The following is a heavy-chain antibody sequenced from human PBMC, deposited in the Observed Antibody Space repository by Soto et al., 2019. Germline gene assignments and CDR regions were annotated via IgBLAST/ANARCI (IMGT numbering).Heavy chain of an antibody. CDR1: GDTFTTYD. V-gene: IGHV1-8*01. CDR2: INPNSGNI. J-gene: IGHJ4*02. CDR3: ARGRASGSYYLLDY. Sequence: AASVKVSCKASGDTFTTYDINWVRQATGHGLEWMGWINPNSGNIGYAQRFQGRVTMTRDTAIRTAYMEVSSLRSNDTAVYYCARGRASGSYYLLDYWGQGTLVTAPQ. D-gene: IGHD3-10*01.